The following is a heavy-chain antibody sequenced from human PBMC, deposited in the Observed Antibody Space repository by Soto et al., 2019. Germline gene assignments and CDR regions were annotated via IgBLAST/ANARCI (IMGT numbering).Heavy chain of an antibody. J-gene: IGHJ4*02. V-gene: IGHV4-39*01. CDR1: GGSIRSSIYY. Sequence: PSEPLSSTSTVSGGSIRSSIYYSGWVRQPPGRGREWIVTIYYSGSTYYTPSLKRRLTISVDTPKNQFSLKLSSVPAADTAVYYCARHKAHCSGGSCSKDFDYWGQGTLVTVSS. CDR2: IYYSGST. D-gene: IGHD2-15*01. CDR3: ARHKAHCSGGSCSKDFDY.